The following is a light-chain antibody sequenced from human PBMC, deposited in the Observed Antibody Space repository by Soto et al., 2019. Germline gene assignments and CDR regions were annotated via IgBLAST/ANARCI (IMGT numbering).Light chain of an antibody. CDR1: SANIGEKT. V-gene: IGLV1-44*01. Sequence: QSVLTQPPSASGTPGQRVTISCSGCSANIGEKTVSWYQQFPGTAPTLLIYDDNQRPSGVPDRFSGSKSGTSVSLAISGLRSEDEATYYCATWDDSLDDPVVFGGGTKLTVL. CDR3: ATWDDSLDDPVV. J-gene: IGLJ2*01. CDR2: DDN.